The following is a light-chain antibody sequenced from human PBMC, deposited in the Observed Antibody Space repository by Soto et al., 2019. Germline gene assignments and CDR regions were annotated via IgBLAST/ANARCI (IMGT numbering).Light chain of an antibody. J-gene: IGLJ3*02. V-gene: IGLV1-40*01. CDR3: QSYDSLSGSRV. CDR2: GNS. Sequence: QSVLTQPPSVSGAPGQRVTISCTGSSSNIGAGYDVHWYQQFPGTAPKLLIFGNSNRPSGVPDRFSGSKSGTSASLAITGLQAEDEADYYCQSYDSLSGSRVFGGGTQLTVL. CDR1: SSNIGAGYD.